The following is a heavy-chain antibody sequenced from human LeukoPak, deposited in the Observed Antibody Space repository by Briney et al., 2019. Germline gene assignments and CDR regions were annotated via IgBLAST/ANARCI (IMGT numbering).Heavy chain of an antibody. Sequence: GESLKISCKASGYKFTSYWIAWVRQKSGHGLEWMGSLYPIDFDKTYSPSFQGQVTMSADRSINTAYLQWSSLKASDTAMYYCVRQKIVPGTSQLRTFDAWGLGTLVSVSS. D-gene: IGHD2/OR15-2a*01. J-gene: IGHJ4*02. CDR2: LYPIDFDK. CDR3: VRQKIVPGTSQLRTFDA. V-gene: IGHV5-51*01. CDR1: GYKFTSYW.